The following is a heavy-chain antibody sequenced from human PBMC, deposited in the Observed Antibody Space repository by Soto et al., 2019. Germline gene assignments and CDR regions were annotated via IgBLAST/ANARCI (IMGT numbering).Heavy chain of an antibody. CDR3: ARDLYILTGYQGAFDI. J-gene: IGHJ3*02. Sequence: ASVKVSCKASGYTFTSYGISWVRQAPGQGLEWMGWISAYNGNTNYAQKLQGRVTMTTDTSTSTAYMELRSLRSDDTAVYYCARDLYILTGYQGAFDIWGQGTMVTVSS. V-gene: IGHV1-18*01. D-gene: IGHD3-9*01. CDR2: ISAYNGNT. CDR1: GYTFTSYG.